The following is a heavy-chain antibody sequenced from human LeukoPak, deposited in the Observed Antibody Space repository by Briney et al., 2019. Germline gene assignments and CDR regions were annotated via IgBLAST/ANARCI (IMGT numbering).Heavy chain of an antibody. CDR3: ARDGQNGSPYATDV. V-gene: IGHV3-30*04. J-gene: IGHJ6*02. CDR1: GFTFSTYA. D-gene: IGHD3-10*01. CDR2: ISYDGSDK. Sequence: LGGSLRLSCVASGFTFSTYAMLCVRPAQGKGLEGVAVISYDGSDKYYADSVRGRFTISRDNSKNTLYLQMNSLRVEDTAVYYCARDGQNGSPYATDVWGQGTTVTVSS.